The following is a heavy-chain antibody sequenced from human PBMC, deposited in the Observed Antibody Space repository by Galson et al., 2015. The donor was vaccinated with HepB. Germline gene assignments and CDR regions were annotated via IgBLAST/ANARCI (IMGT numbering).Heavy chain of an antibody. J-gene: IGHJ5*02. CDR3: ARPRCTNGVCHNWFDP. CDR2: INAGNGNT. D-gene: IGHD2-8*01. V-gene: IGHV1-3*01. Sequence: QSGAEVKKPGASVKVSCKASGYTFTSYAMHWVRQAPGQRLEWMGWINAGNGNTKYSQKFQGRVTITRDTSASTAYMELSSLRSEDTAVYYCARPRCTNGVCHNWFDPWGQGTLVTVSS. CDR1: GYTFTSYA.